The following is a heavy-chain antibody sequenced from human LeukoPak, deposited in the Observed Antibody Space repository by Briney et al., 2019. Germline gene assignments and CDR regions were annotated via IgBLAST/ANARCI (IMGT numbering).Heavy chain of an antibody. J-gene: IGHJ4*02. Sequence: GASVKVSCKASGGTFSSYAISWVRQAPGQGLEWMGGIIPIFTTANRAQKLQGRVTITADESTSTAYMELSSLRSEDTAVYYCARVGGSGSYTSHYFDYWGQGTLVTVSS. CDR3: ARVGGSGSYTSHYFDY. V-gene: IGHV1-69*13. CDR1: GGTFSSYA. D-gene: IGHD3-10*01. CDR2: IIPIFTTA.